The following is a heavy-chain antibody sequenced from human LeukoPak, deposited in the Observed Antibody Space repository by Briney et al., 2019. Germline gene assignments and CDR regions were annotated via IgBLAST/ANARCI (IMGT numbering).Heavy chain of an antibody. Sequence: GSLRLSCAASGFTFSNYNMNWVRQAPGKGLEWIGSIYYSGSTYYNPSLKSRVTISVDTSKNRFSLKLSSVTAADTAVYYCARSGGSGWYLYYFDYWGQGTLVTVSS. CDR2: IYYSGST. CDR1: GFTFSNYN. CDR3: ARSGGSGWYLYYFDY. D-gene: IGHD6-19*01. V-gene: IGHV4-59*05. J-gene: IGHJ4*02.